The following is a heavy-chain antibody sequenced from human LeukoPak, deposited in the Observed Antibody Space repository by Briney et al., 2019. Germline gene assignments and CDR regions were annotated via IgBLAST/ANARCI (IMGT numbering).Heavy chain of an antibody. Sequence: ASVKVSCKASGYTFTSYGISWVRQAPGQGLEWMGWISAYNGNTNYAQKLQGRVTMTTGTSTSTAYMELRSLRSDDTAVYYCARDMGLRYFDWNDAFDIWGQGTMVTVSS. J-gene: IGHJ3*02. V-gene: IGHV1-18*01. CDR2: ISAYNGNT. CDR1: GYTFTSYG. CDR3: ARDMGLRYFDWNDAFDI. D-gene: IGHD3-9*01.